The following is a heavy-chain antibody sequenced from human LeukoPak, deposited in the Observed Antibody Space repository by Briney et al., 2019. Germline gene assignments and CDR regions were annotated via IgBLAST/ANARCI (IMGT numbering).Heavy chain of an antibody. D-gene: IGHD2-21*02. CDR3: AREIQTAYCGGDCYPYYYYYYMDV. CDR1: GFTFDDYG. CDR2: INWNGGST. V-gene: IGHV3-20*04. Sequence: GGSLRLSCAASGFTFDDYGMSWVRQAPGKGLEWDSGINWNGGSTGYADSVKGRFTISRDNAKNSLYLQMNSLRAEDTALYYCAREIQTAYCGGDCYPYYYYYYMDVWGKGTTVTVSS. J-gene: IGHJ6*03.